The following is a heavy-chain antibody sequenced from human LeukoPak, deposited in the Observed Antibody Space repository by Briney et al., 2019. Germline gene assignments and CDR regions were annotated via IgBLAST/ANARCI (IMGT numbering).Heavy chain of an antibody. CDR3: AREIDGTTHDY. Sequence: GGSLRLSCAASGFIFSRYAMHWVRQVPGKGLEWVAVISHDGNNKYYADSVKGRLTISRDNSKNTLYLQMNSLRGEDTAVYYCAREIDGTTHDYWGQGTLVTVSS. D-gene: IGHD1/OR15-1a*01. V-gene: IGHV3-30*01. CDR1: GFIFSRYA. J-gene: IGHJ4*02. CDR2: ISHDGNNK.